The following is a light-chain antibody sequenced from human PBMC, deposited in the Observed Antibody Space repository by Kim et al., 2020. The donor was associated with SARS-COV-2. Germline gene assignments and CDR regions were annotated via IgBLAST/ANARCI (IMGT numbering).Light chain of an antibody. CDR3: SSYTSSITLV. J-gene: IGLJ3*02. V-gene: IGLV2-14*01. CDR1: SSDVGAYNY. Sequence: QSALTQPASVSGSPGQSITLSCTGTSSDVGAYNYVSWYQQHPGKAPKLMIYEVSNRPSGVSNRFSGSKFGYTASLTISGLRAEDEADYYCSSYTSSITLVFGGGTQLTVL. CDR2: EVS.